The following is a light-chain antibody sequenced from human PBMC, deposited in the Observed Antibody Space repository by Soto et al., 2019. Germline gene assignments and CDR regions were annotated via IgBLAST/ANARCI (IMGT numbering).Light chain of an antibody. V-gene: IGKV3-20*01. CDR1: QSVTSSY. J-gene: IGKJ1*01. Sequence: EIVLTQSPGTLSLSPGERATLSCRASQSVTSSYLGWYQQKPGQAPRLLIYGASSRATGIPDRFSGSGSGTDFTLTISRLEPEDFAVYYCQQYGSSPRTFGQGPKVEIK. CDR3: QQYGSSPRT. CDR2: GAS.